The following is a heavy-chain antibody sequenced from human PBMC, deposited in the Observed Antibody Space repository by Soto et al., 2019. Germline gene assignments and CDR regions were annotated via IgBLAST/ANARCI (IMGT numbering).Heavy chain of an antibody. V-gene: IGHV4-30-4*01. D-gene: IGHD5-18*01. CDR1: GGSISSGDYY. CDR2: IYYSGST. Sequence: SETLSLSCTVSGGSISSGDYYWSWIRQPPGKGLEWIGYIYYSGSTYYNPPLKSRVTISVDTSKNQFSLKLSSVTAADTAVYYCARDQGYSYGLYGMDVWGQGTTVAVSS. CDR3: ARDQGYSYGLYGMDV. J-gene: IGHJ6*02.